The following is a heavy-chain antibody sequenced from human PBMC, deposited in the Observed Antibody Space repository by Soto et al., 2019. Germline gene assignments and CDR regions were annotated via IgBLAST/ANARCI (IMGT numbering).Heavy chain of an antibody. J-gene: IGHJ6*03. CDR3: ARAGRKDIVVVPANYYYYYYMDV. Sequence: GGSLRLSCAASGFTFSSYSMNWVRQAPGKGLEWVSSISSSSSYIYYADSVKGRFTISRDNAKNSLYLQMNSLRAEDTAVYYCARAGRKDIVVVPANYYYYYYMDVWGKGTTVTVSS. V-gene: IGHV3-21*01. CDR1: GFTFSSYS. D-gene: IGHD2-2*01. CDR2: ISSSSSYI.